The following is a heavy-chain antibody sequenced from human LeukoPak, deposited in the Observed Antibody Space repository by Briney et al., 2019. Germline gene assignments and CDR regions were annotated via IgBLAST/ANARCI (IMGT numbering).Heavy chain of an antibody. CDR3: ARDKWRLNWFDP. D-gene: IGHD5-12*01. Sequence: GGSLRLSCAASGFTFSSYAMSWVRQAPGKGREGVAAISGSGGSTYYADSVKGRFTISRDNAKNSLYLQMNSLRAEDTAVYYCARDKWRLNWFDPWGQGTLVPVSS. V-gene: IGHV3-23*01. J-gene: IGHJ5*02. CDR2: ISGSGGST. CDR1: GFTFSSYA.